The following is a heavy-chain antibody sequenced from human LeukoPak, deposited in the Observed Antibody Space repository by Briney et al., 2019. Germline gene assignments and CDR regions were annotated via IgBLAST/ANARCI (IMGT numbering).Heavy chain of an antibody. J-gene: IGHJ4*02. CDR3: ARGQLNQLWSGAPFDY. V-gene: IGHV4-34*01. D-gene: IGHD5-18*01. Sequence: GSLRLSCAASGFTFSDYYMSWIRQPPGKGLEWIGEINHSGSTNYNPSLKSRVTISVDTSKNQFSLKLSSVTAADTAVYYCARGQLNQLWSGAPFDYWGQGTLVTVSS. CDR2: INHSGST. CDR1: GFTFSDYY.